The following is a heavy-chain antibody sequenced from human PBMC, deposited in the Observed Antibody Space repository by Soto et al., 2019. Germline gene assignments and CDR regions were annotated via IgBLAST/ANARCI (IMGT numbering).Heavy chain of an antibody. CDR1: GCSISSGGYY. CDR3: ARLGLVPAAMRLHYYYGMAV. J-gene: IGHJ6*02. Sequence: QVQLQESGPGLVKPSQTLSLTCTVSGCSISSGGYYWSWIRQHPGKGLEWIGYIYYSGSTYYNPSRRGRVTIALDTSKNQFSLKLSSVTAADTAVYYCARLGLVPAAMRLHYYYGMAVWCQGTTVTVSS. D-gene: IGHD2-2*01. V-gene: IGHV4-31*03. CDR2: IYYSGST.